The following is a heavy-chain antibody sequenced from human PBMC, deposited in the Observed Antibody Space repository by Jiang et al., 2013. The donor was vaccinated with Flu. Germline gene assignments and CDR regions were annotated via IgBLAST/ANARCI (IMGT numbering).Heavy chain of an antibody. J-gene: IGHJ4*02. V-gene: IGHV6-1*01. D-gene: IGHD6-19*01. CDR2: TYYRSQWYN. CDR3: ARGTHASGWAH. Sequence: SPSRGLEWLGRTYYRSQWYNDYALSVKSRITINPDTTKNQFSLQLNSVTPEDTAVYYCARGTHASGWAHWGQGTLVSVSS.